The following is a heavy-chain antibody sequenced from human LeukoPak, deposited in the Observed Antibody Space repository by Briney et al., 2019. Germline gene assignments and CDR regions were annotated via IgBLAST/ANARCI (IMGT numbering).Heavy chain of an antibody. J-gene: IGHJ4*02. D-gene: IGHD5-18*01. Sequence: GASVTVSYTPSVSTVTHYNIHWVRRAPGQRLEGMRGCSPDSGVTNYAKKFQGRVTMTRDTSISTAYMELSRLTSDDTAVYYCARVGKGYAQYYFDYWGQGTLVTVSS. CDR3: ARVGKGYAQYYFDY. CDR2: CSPDSGVT. CDR1: VSTVTHYN. V-gene: IGHV1-2*02.